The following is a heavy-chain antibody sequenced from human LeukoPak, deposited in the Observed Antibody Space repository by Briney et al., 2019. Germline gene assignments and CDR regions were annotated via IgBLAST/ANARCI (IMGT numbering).Heavy chain of an antibody. CDR3: AREIAAAGTYFDY. CDR2: IIPIFGTA. Sequence: SVKVSCKASGGTFSSYAISWMRQAPGQGLEWTGRIIPIFGTANYAQKFQGRVTITTDESTSTAYMELSSLRSEDTAVYYCAREIAAAGTYFDYWGQGTLVTVSS. D-gene: IGHD6-13*01. J-gene: IGHJ4*02. V-gene: IGHV1-69*05. CDR1: GGTFSSYA.